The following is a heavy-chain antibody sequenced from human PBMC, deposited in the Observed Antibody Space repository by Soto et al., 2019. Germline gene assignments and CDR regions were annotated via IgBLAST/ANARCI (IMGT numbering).Heavy chain of an antibody. CDR2: IKQGGSEK. V-gene: IGHV3-7*01. Sequence: GGSLRLSCAASGFTFSSYAMSWVRQAPGKGLEWVANIKQGGSEKYYVDSVKRRFTISRDNAKNSLYLQMNSLRAEDTAVYYCARDLRYYYGSGSYVDYWGQGTLVTVSS. J-gene: IGHJ4*02. D-gene: IGHD3-10*01. CDR1: GFTFSSYA. CDR3: ARDLRYYYGSGSYVDY.